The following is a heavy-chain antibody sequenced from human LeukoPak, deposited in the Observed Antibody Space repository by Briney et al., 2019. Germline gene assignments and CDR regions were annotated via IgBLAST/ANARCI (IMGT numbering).Heavy chain of an antibody. CDR1: GFTFRSYA. V-gene: IGHV3-23*05. CDR2: IGSTGSNT. Sequence: GGSLRLSCAASGFTFRSYAMSWVRQAPGKGLEWVSTIGSTGSNTYYTDSVKGRFTISRDNSKNTLYLQINGLRADDTAVYYCAESMSTVTTSPFWGQGTLVTVSS. J-gene: IGHJ4*02. D-gene: IGHD4-17*01. CDR3: AESMSTVTTSPF.